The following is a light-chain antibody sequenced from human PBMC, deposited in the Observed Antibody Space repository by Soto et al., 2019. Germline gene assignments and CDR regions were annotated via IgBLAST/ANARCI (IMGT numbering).Light chain of an antibody. J-gene: IGKJ1*01. V-gene: IGKV1-9*01. Sequence: IQLTQSPSSLSASVGDRVTITCRASQGISSYLAWYQQKPGKAPKLLISAASTLLGGLPSRFSGNGSGTDFTLTISSLQPEDFATYYCQQVKSYPWTFGQGTKVEIK. CDR1: QGISSY. CDR2: AAS. CDR3: QQVKSYPWT.